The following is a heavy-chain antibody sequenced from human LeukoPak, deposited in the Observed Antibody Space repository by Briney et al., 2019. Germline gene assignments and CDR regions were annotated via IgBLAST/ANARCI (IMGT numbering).Heavy chain of an antibody. D-gene: IGHD5-12*01. V-gene: IGHV1-2*02. Sequence: ASVKVSCKASGYTFTSYYIHWVRQAPGQGLEWMGWINPNSGGTNYAQKFQGRVTMTRDTSISTAYMELSRLRSDDTAVYYCARDRNSGYGHFDYWGQGTLVTVSS. CDR3: ARDRNSGYGHFDY. CDR1: GYTFTSYY. J-gene: IGHJ4*02. CDR2: INPNSGGT.